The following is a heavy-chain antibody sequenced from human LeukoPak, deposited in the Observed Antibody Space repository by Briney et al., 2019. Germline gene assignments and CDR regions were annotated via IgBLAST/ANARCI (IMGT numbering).Heavy chain of an antibody. J-gene: IGHJ4*02. Sequence: PGGSLRLSCVASGFAFNTYAMSWVRQAPGKGLEWISGISGSGASTYYADSVKGRFTISRDDSRNTLYLQMNSLRGDDTAVYYSAKDVGKWESLHFFDYWGQGTLVTVSS. CDR3: AKDVGKWESLHFFDY. CDR1: GFAFNTYA. V-gene: IGHV3-23*01. D-gene: IGHD1-26*01. CDR2: ISGSGAST.